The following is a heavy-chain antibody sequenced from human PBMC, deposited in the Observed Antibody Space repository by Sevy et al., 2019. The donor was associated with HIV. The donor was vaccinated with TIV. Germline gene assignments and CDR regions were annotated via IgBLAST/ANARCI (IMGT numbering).Heavy chain of an antibody. V-gene: IGHV1-24*01. CDR3: ATDLGIWCGELSSDAFDI. J-gene: IGHJ3*02. CDR2: FDPEDGET. CDR1: GYTLTELS. D-gene: IGHD3-10*01. Sequence: ASVKVSCKVSGYTLTELSMHWVRQAPGKGLEWMGGFDPEDGETIYAQKFQGRVTMTEDTSTDTAYMELSSLRSEDTAVYYCATDLGIWCGELSSDAFDIWGQGTMVTVSS.